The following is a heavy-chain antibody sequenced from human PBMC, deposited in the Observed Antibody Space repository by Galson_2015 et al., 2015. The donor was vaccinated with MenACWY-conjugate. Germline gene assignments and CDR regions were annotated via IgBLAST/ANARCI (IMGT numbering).Heavy chain of an antibody. J-gene: IGHJ3*01. CDR2: LKSKGAGGTT. D-gene: IGHD3-22*01. CDR1: GFNFNSAW. V-gene: IGHV3-15*01. Sequence: SLRLSCAGSGFNFNSAWMSWVRQAPGKGLEWVGHLKSKGAGGTTEYAAPVKGRFTISRDDSKNTLYLQMNSLKTEDTAVYYCTIDDYFDKSGLPQGPDVFDFWGQGTMVTVSS. CDR3: TIDDYFDKSGLPQGPDVFDF.